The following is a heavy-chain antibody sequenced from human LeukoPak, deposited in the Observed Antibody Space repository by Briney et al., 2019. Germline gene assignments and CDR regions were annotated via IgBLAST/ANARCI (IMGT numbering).Heavy chain of an antibody. CDR1: GFTFDDYG. J-gene: IGHJ4*02. V-gene: IGHV3-20*04. CDR2: INWNGGST. CDR3: ARAGLYNWNYEGTAYFDY. Sequence: PGGSLRLSCAASGFTFDDYGMSWVRQAPGKGLEWVSGINWNGGSTGYADSVKGRFTISRDNAKNSLYLQMNSLRAEDTALYYCARAGLYNWNYEGTAYFDYWGQGTLVTVSS. D-gene: IGHD1-7*01.